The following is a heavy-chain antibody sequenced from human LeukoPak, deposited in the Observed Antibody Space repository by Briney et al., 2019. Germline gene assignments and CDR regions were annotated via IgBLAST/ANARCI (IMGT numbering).Heavy chain of an antibody. CDR1: GFTFRSYE. CDR3: AKGRRVVVATWFDP. V-gene: IGHV3-48*03. D-gene: IGHD2-15*01. Sequence: TGGSLRLSCSVSGFTFRSYEMNWVRQAPGTGLEWVSYISSSGSSIEYADSVKGRFTISRDNAKNSLYLQMNSLRAEDTAVYYCAKGRRVVVATWFDPWGQGTLVTVSS. CDR2: ISSSGSSI. J-gene: IGHJ5*02.